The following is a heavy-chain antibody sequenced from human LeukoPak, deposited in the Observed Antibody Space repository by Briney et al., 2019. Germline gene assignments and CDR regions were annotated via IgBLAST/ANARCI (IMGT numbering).Heavy chain of an antibody. J-gene: IGHJ4*02. CDR3: AKDQYCTSTSCYVGY. CDR1: GFTFSSYA. D-gene: IGHD2-2*01. CDR2: ISGSGGST. V-gene: IGHV3-23*01. Sequence: GGSLRLSCAASGFTFSSYAMSWVRQAPGKGLEWVSAISGSGGSTFYADSVRGRFTISRDNSNNTLYLQMNSLRAEDTAVYYCAKDQYCTSTSCYVGYWGQGTLVTVSS.